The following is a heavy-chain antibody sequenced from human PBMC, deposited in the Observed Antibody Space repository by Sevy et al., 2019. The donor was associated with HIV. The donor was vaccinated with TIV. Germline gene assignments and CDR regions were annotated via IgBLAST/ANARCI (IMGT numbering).Heavy chain of an antibody. J-gene: IGHJ4*02. D-gene: IGHD2-2*01. V-gene: IGHV4-34*01. CDR2: INHSGST. CDR1: GGSFSGYY. Sequence: SETLSLTCAVYGGSFSGYYWSWIRQPPGKGLEWIGEINHSGSTNYNPSLKSRVTISVDTSKTQFTLKLSSVTAADTAVYYCARGSGIVVVPAAEDNYFDYWGQGTLVTVSS. CDR3: ARGSGIVVVPAAEDNYFDY.